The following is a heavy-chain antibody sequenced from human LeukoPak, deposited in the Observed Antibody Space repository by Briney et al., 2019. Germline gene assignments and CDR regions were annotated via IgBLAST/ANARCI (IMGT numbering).Heavy chain of an antibody. J-gene: IGHJ3*02. CDR3: AKDDGGSPPDAFDI. CDR1: GFTFSSYA. V-gene: IGHV3-23*01. Sequence: PGGSLRLSCAASGFTFSSYAMSWVRQAPGKGLWWVSTISYSGGRTDYADSVKGRFAISRDSSKNTLYLQMNGLRGDDTAIYYCAKDDGGSPPDAFDIWGQGTLVSVSS. D-gene: IGHD1-26*01. CDR2: ISYSGGRT.